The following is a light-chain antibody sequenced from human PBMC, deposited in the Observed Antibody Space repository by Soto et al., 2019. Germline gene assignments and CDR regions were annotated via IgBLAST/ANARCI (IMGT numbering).Light chain of an antibody. V-gene: IGLV2-14*01. CDR2: DVS. J-gene: IGLJ2*01. Sequence: QAVVTQPASVSGSPGQSITISCTGTSSDVGGYNFVSWYQQYPGKAPKLMIYDVSNRPSGVSNRFSGSKSGNTASLTISGLQAEDEADYYCSSYTTSSTLGVIFGGGTKLTVL. CDR3: SSYTTSSTLGVI. CDR1: SSDVGGYNF.